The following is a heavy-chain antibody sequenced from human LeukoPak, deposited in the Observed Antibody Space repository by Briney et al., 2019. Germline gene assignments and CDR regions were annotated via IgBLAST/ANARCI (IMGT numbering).Heavy chain of an antibody. CDR3: AKSPEDGSYHAFDM. D-gene: IGHD1-26*01. J-gene: IGHJ3*02. CDR2: ISGSGDKT. V-gene: IGHV3-23*01. Sequence: PGGSLRLSCAASGFTFSNYAMSWVRQAPGKGLEWVSAISGSGDKTYYADSVKGRFSISRDNSKSALFLQMNSLRAEDTAIFYCAKSPEDGSYHAFDMWGQGTMVTVSS. CDR1: GFTFSNYA.